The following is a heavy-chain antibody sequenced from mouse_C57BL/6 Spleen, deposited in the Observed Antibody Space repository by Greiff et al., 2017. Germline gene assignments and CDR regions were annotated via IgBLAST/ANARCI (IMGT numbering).Heavy chain of an antibody. Sequence: QVQLQQPGAELVKPGASVKMSCKASGYTFTSYWITWVKQRPGQGLEWIGDIYPGSGSTNYNEKFKSKATLTVVTSSSTAYRQLSSLTSEDSAVYYCARSNCGLPWFAYWGQGTLVTVSA. CDR3: ARSNCGLPWFAY. CDR2: IYPGSGST. D-gene: IGHD4-1*02. V-gene: IGHV1-55*01. J-gene: IGHJ3*01. CDR1: GYTFTSYW.